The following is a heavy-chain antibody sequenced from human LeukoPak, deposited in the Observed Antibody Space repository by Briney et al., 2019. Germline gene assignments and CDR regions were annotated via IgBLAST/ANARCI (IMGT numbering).Heavy chain of an antibody. J-gene: IGHJ6*03. CDR3: ATAPLPASTDYYYYYMAS. V-gene: IGHV1-24*01. Sequence: ASVKVSCKVSGYTLTELSMHWVRQAPGKGLEWMGGFDPEDGETIYAQKFQGRVTMTEDTSTDTAYMELSSLRSEDTAVYYCATAPLPASTDYYYYYMASGAKGPRSPSP. CDR1: GYTLTELS. CDR2: FDPEDGET.